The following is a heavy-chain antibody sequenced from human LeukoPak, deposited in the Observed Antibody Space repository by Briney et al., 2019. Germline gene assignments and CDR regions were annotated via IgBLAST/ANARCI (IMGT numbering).Heavy chain of an antibody. D-gene: IGHD4-17*01. V-gene: IGHV3-21*01. Sequence: GGSLRLSCAASGFTFSSYSMNWVRQAPGKGLEWVSSISSSSSCIYYADSVKGRFTISRDNAKNSLYLQMNSLRAEDTAVYYCAREAVTRNYFDYWGQGTLVTVSS. CDR1: GFTFSSYS. CDR3: AREAVTRNYFDY. J-gene: IGHJ4*02. CDR2: ISSSSSCI.